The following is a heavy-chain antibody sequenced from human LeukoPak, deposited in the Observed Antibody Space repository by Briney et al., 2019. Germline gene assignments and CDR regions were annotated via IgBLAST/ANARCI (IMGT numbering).Heavy chain of an antibody. CDR2: INPNSGGT. Sequence: ASVTVSCKASGYTFTGYFMHWVRQAPGQGLEWMGWINPNSGGTNYAQKFQGRVTMTRDTSISTAYMELSRLTSDDTAVYYCARDILTDDAFDIWGQGGKVTVSS. CDR3: ARDILTDDAFDI. D-gene: IGHD7-27*01. V-gene: IGHV1-2*02. CDR1: GYTFTGYF. J-gene: IGHJ3*02.